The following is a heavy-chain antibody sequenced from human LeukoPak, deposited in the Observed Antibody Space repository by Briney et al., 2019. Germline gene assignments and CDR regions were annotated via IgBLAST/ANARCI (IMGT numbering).Heavy chain of an antibody. CDR1: GGSISNYY. CDR3: ARGFDSKSTYFDY. J-gene: IGHJ4*02. D-gene: IGHD5-12*01. Sequence: SETLSLTRTVSGGSISNYYWNWLRQPPGKGLEWIGYIYYSGSTNYNPSLKSRVTMSLDTSKNQFSLRLTSVTAADTAVYYCARGFDSKSTYFDYWGQGTLVTVSS. CDR2: IYYSGST. V-gene: IGHV4-59*01.